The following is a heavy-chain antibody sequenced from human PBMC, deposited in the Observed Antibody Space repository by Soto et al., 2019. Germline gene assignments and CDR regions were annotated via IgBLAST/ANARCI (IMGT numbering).Heavy chain of an antibody. V-gene: IGHV4-30-2*01. CDR1: GGSISSGGYS. J-gene: IGHJ5*02. CDR3: ARGHSTVTTFGNWFDP. Sequence: SETLSLTCAVSGGSISSGGYSWSWIRQPPGKGLEWIGYVYHSGSTYYNPSLKSRVTISVDRSKNQFSLKLSSVTAADTAVYYCARGHSTVTTFGNWFDPWGQGTLVTVSS. D-gene: IGHD4-17*01. CDR2: VYHSGST.